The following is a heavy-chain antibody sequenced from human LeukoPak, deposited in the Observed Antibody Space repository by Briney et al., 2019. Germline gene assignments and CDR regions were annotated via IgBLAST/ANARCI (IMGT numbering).Heavy chain of an antibody. CDR1: GFTFSSYG. V-gene: IGHV3-48*04. J-gene: IGHJ6*03. D-gene: IGHD6-19*01. Sequence: GGSLRLSCAASGFTFSSYGMSWVRQAPGKGLEWVSYISSSGSTIYYADSVKGRFTISRDNAKNSLYLQMNSLRAEDTAVYYCARSSGYSSGWHYYYYMDVWGKGTTVTISS. CDR2: ISSSGSTI. CDR3: ARSSGYSSGWHYYYYMDV.